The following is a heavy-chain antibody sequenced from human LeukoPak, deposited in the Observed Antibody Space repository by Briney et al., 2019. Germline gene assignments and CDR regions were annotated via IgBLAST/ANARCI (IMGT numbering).Heavy chain of an antibody. D-gene: IGHD6-19*01. CDR1: GGSISSYY. CDR2: IYYSGST. Sequence: PSETLSLTCTVSGGSISSYYWSWIRQPPGKGLEWIGYIYYSGSTNYNPSLKSRVTISVDTSKNQFSLKLSSVTAADTAVYYCARDPAVALYFDYWGQGTLATVSS. J-gene: IGHJ4*02. V-gene: IGHV4-59*01. CDR3: ARDPAVALYFDY.